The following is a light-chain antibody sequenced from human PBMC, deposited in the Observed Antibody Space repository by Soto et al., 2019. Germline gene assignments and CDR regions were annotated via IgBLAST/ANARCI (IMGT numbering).Light chain of an antibody. CDR3: QHYGSSSWT. CDR1: QSVSSSY. J-gene: IGKJ1*01. Sequence: DIVLTQSPGTLSLSPGERATLSCRTSQSVSSSYLAWYQQKPGQAPRPLIYGASSRATGLPDRFSGSGSGTDFTLTISSLEPEDFAVYFCQHYGSSSWTFGQGTKVEIK. V-gene: IGKV3-20*01. CDR2: GAS.